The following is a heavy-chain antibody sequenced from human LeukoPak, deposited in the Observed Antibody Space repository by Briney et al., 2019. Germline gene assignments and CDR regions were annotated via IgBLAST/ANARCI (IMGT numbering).Heavy chain of an antibody. CDR2: ISGSGGST. CDR1: GFTFSSYA. CDR3: AKDKSNCFFDY. D-gene: IGHD2-21*01. Sequence: GGSLRLSCAASGFTFSSYAMTRVRQAPGKGLEWVSGISGSGGSTYYADSVKGRFTISRDNSKNTLYLQMNNLRAEDTAVYYCAKDKSNCFFDYWGQGTLVTVSS. V-gene: IGHV3-23*01. J-gene: IGHJ4*02.